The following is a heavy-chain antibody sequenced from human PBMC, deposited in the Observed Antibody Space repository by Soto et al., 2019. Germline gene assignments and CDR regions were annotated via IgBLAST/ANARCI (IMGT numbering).Heavy chain of an antibody. Sequence: SETLSLTCTVSGGSISSGGYYWSWIRQHPGKGLEWIGYIYYSGSTNYNPSLQSRVTISVDTSKSQFSLRLSSVTAADTAVYYCARGHEIYGDYPLNWGQGTLVTVSS. D-gene: IGHD4-17*01. CDR1: GGSISSGGYY. J-gene: IGHJ4*02. CDR3: ARGHEIYGDYPLN. V-gene: IGHV4-61*08. CDR2: IYYSGST.